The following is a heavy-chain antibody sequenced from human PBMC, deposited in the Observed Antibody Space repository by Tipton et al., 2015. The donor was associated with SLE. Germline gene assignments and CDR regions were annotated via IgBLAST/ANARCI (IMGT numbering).Heavy chain of an antibody. CDR2: INPNSGGT. CDR3: ARAYCSSTSCSDRGYFQH. V-gene: IGHV1-2*02. Sequence: QLVQSGAEVKKPGASVKVSCKASGYTFTGYYMHWVRQAPGQGLEWMGWINPNSGGTNYAQKFQGRVTMTRDTSISTAYMELSRLRSDDTAVYYGARAYCSSTSCSDRGYFQHWGQGTLVTVSS. J-gene: IGHJ1*01. D-gene: IGHD2-2*01. CDR1: GYTFTGYY.